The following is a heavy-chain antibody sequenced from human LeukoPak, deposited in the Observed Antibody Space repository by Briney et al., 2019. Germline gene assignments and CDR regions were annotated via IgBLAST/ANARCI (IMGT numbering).Heavy chain of an antibody. V-gene: IGHV3-30*02. CDR3: AKARGAYYYDSSGHN. J-gene: IGHJ4*02. Sequence: GGSLRLSCAASGFTFSSYGMHWVRQAPGKGLEWVAFIRYDGSNKYYADSVKGRFTISRDNSKNTLYLQMNSLRAEDTAVYYCAKARGAYYYDSSGHNWGQGTLVTVSS. D-gene: IGHD3-22*01. CDR1: GFTFSSYG. CDR2: IRYDGSNK.